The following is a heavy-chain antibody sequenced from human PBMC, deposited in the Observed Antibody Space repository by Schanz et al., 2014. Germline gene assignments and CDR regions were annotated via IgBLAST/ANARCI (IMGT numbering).Heavy chain of an antibody. CDR3: AREMDTAIGDY. CDR1: GFTFSNYA. J-gene: IGHJ4*02. V-gene: IGHV3-23*04. Sequence: VQVVESGGGLEQPGGSLRLSCAASGFTFSNYAMSWIRQAPGKGLEWVSVISGESAIRDYADSVKGRFTISRDNSRNTLYLEIDTLRPEDTAVYFCAREMDTAIGDYWGQGTLVTVSS. CDR2: ISGESAIR. D-gene: IGHD5-18*01.